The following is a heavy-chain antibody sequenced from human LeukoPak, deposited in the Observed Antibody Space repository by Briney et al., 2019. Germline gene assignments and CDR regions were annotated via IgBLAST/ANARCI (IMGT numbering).Heavy chain of an antibody. D-gene: IGHD3-10*01. CDR1: GYAFTSYP. CDR3: ARDPGSGSYPSDY. V-gene: IGHV1-18*04. J-gene: IGHJ4*02. Sequence: ASVKVSCKASGYAFTSYPLTWVRQAPGQGLQWMGWISAYNGNTNYAQKFQGRVTMTTDTSTSTAYMELRSLRSDDTAVYYCARDPGSGSYPSDYWGQGTLVTVSS. CDR2: ISAYNGNT.